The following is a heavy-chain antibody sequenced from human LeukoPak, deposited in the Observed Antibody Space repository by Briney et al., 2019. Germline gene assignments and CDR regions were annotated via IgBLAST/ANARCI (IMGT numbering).Heavy chain of an antibody. CDR2: ISGSGGST. Sequence: GGSLRLSCAASGFTFSSYAMSWVRQAPGKGLEWVSAISGSGGSTYYADSVKGRFTISRDNSKNTLYLQMNSLRAEDTAVYYCAKSYYDFWSGYNNWFDPWGQGTLVTVPS. CDR3: AKSYYDFWSGYNNWFDP. CDR1: GFTFSSYA. J-gene: IGHJ5*02. V-gene: IGHV3-23*01. D-gene: IGHD3-3*01.